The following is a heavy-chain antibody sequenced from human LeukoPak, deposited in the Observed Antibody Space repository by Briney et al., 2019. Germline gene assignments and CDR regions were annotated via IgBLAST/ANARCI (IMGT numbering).Heavy chain of an antibody. CDR1: GFTVSSNY. CDR2: IYSGGRT. Sequence: GGSLRLSCAASGFTVSSNYMSWVRQAPGKGLEWVSVIYSGGRTYYANSVKGRFTISRDNSKNTLYLQMNSLRAEDTAVYYCTTLYSSGWNYFDYWGQGTLVTVSS. CDR3: TTLYSSGWNYFDY. J-gene: IGHJ4*02. V-gene: IGHV3-66*01. D-gene: IGHD6-19*01.